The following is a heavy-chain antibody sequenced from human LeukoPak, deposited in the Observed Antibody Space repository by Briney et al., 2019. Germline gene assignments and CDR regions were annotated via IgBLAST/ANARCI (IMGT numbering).Heavy chain of an antibody. J-gene: IGHJ4*02. V-gene: IGHV3-7*01. D-gene: IGHD4-23*01. CDR1: GFTFSNYW. CDR3: ARYGGPDLDY. CDR2: IKQDGSET. Sequence: GGSLRLSCAASGFTFSNYWMNWVRQAPGKGLECLANIKQDGSETYYADSVKGRFTISRDNAKNSLYLHINSLRAEDTAVYYRARYGGPDLDYWGQGTLVTVSS.